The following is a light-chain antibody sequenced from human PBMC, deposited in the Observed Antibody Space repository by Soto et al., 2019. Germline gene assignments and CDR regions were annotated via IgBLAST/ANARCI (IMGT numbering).Light chain of an antibody. Sequence: EIVLTQSPATLSVSPGERATLSCKASQSVSRNLAWYQQKPGQAPRLLIYASSTRATGIPDRFSGSASGTEFTLTISSLQPEDFAIYYCQHLNNWPSYTFGQGTKVDI. CDR3: QHLNNWPSYT. V-gene: IGKV3-15*01. J-gene: IGKJ2*01. CDR1: QSVSRN. CDR2: ASS.